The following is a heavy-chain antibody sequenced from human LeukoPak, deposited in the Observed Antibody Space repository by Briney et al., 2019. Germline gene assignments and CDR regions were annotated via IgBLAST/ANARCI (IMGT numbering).Heavy chain of an antibody. J-gene: IGHJ5*02. V-gene: IGHV3-30*02. Sequence: GGSLRLSCAASGFTFSSYGMHWVRQAPGKGLEWVAFIRYDGSNKYYADSVKGRFTISRDNSKNTLYLQMNSLGAEDTAVYYCAKDRGSSWIRDNWFDPWGQGTLVTVSS. CDR1: GFTFSSYG. CDR3: AKDRGSSWIRDNWFDP. D-gene: IGHD6-13*01. CDR2: IRYDGSNK.